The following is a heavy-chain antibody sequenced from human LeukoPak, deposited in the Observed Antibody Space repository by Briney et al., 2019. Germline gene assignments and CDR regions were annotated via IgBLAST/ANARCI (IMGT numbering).Heavy chain of an antibody. CDR3: ARRVGVDLGYCGSSGCHNYYYYYMDV. CDR2: ISKTNTTR. V-gene: IGHV3-11*01. D-gene: IGHD2-2*02. J-gene: IGHJ6*03. CDR1: GFTFSDYY. Sequence: GGSLRLSCAASGFTFSDYYMSFARQAPGKGLEWVSYISKTNTTRHYADSVKGRFTISRDNAKNSLYLQMNSLRAEDTAVYYCARRVGVDLGYCGSSGCHNYYYYYMDVWGKGTTVTVSS.